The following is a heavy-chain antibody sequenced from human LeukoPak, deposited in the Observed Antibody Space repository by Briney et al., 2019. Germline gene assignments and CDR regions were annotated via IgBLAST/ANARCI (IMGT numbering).Heavy chain of an antibody. CDR1: GFTFDDYA. V-gene: IGHV3-9*01. D-gene: IGHD2-21*02. Sequence: GRSLRLSCAASGFTFDDYAMHWVRQAPGKGLEWVSGISWNSGSIGYADSVKGRFTISRDNAKNSLYLQMNSLRAEDTAVYYCARDSTEAPYCGGDCYSEDAFDIWGQGTMVTVSS. J-gene: IGHJ3*02. CDR3: ARDSTEAPYCGGDCYSEDAFDI. CDR2: ISWNSGSI.